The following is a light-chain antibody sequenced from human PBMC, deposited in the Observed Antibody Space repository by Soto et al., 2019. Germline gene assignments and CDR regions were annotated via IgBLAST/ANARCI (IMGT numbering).Light chain of an antibody. CDR2: DAS. J-gene: IGKJ1*01. V-gene: IGKV1-5*01. Sequence: DIQMTQSPSTLSASVGYRVTITCRASQSISSWLAWYQQKPGKAPKFLIYDASSLESGVPSRFSGSGSGTEFTLTISSLQPDDFATYYCQQYNTYSPTFGQGTKVDIK. CDR1: QSISSW. CDR3: QQYNTYSPT.